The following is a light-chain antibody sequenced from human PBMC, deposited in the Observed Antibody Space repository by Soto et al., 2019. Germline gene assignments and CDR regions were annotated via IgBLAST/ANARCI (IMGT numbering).Light chain of an antibody. CDR2: DVS. CDR3: SSYTSTSTPRV. V-gene: IGLV2-14*01. Sequence: QSALTQPASVSGSPGQSITISCTGTSSDVGGYNYVSWYQQHPGRAPKLIIYDVSNRPSGVSNRFSGSKSGNTASLTISGLQAEDEADYHCSSYTSTSTPRVFGGGTKVTVL. CDR1: SSDVGGYNY. J-gene: IGLJ3*02.